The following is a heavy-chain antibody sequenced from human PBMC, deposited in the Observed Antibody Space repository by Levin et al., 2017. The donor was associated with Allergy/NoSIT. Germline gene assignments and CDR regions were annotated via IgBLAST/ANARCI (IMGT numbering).Heavy chain of an antibody. D-gene: IGHD3-22*01. CDR2: ITYSTSYT. J-gene: IGHJ4*01. CDR3: ATFLSSAYSVVY. Sequence: PGGSLRLSCAASGFTFSTYSMNWVRQAPGKGLEWVSSITYSTSYTYYADSVKGRFTISRDNTKNSLYLQMNSLRAEDTAVYYCATFLSSAYSVVYWGQGTLVTVSS. CDR1: GFTFSTYS. V-gene: IGHV3-21*01.